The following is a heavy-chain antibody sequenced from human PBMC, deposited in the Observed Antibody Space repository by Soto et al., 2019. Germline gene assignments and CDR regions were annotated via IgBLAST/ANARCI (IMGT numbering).Heavy chain of an antibody. D-gene: IGHD6-13*01. V-gene: IGHV3-30*18. CDR3: AKAYSSSWYRPWDY. CDR2: ISYDGSNK. J-gene: IGHJ4*02. Sequence: GGSLRLSCAASGFTFSSYGMHWVRQAPAKGLEWVAVISYDGSNKYYADSVKGRFTISRDNSKNTLYLQMNSLRAEDTAVYYCAKAYSSSWYRPWDYWGQGTLVTVSS. CDR1: GFTFSSYG.